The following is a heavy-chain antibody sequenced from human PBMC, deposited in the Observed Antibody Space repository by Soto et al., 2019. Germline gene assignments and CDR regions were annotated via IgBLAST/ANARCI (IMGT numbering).Heavy chain of an antibody. Sequence: QVRLVDSGGGVVQPGRSLRLSCTASGFTFSSYGMHWVRQAPGKGLEWVAIISYDGSNKYYADSVKGRFTISRDNSKNSLYLPMNSLRAEDTAVYYCAKEKGGTLVPQFDYWGKGTVVTVSS. CDR1: GFTFSSYG. D-gene: IGHD1-26*01. V-gene: IGHV3-30*18. CDR2: ISYDGSNK. J-gene: IGHJ4*02. CDR3: AKEKGGTLVPQFDY.